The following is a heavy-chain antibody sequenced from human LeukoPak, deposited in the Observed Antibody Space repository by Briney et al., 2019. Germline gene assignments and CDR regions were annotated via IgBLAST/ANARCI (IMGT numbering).Heavy chain of an antibody. CDR2: ISSSSSYI. CDR1: GFTFSTYW. D-gene: IGHD6-19*01. V-gene: IGHV3-21*01. Sequence: GGSLRLSCSASGFTFSTYWMNWVRQAPGEGLEWVSSISSSSSYIYYADSVKGRFTISRDNAKNSLYLQMNSLRAEDTAVYYCAREGSSGWYWFDYWGQGTLVTVSS. J-gene: IGHJ4*02. CDR3: AREGSSGWYWFDY.